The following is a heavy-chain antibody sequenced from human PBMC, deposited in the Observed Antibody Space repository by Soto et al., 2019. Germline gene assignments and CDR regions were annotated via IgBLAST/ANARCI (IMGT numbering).Heavy chain of an antibody. CDR3: ARGYCSGGSCRFPYYFDY. V-gene: IGHV1-69*02. J-gene: IGHJ4*02. D-gene: IGHD2-15*01. CDR2: IIPLLGIA. CDR1: GGTFSSYT. Sequence: QVQLVQSGAEVKKPGSSVKVSCKASGGTFSSYTISWVRQAPGQGLEWMGRIIPLLGIANYAQKFQGRVTITADKSTSTAYMELSSLRSEDTAVYYCARGYCSGGSCRFPYYFDYWGQGTLVTVSS.